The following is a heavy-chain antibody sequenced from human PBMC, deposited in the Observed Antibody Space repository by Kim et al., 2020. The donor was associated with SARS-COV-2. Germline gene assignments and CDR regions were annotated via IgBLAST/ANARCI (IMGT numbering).Heavy chain of an antibody. CDR2: IYPGDSDT. D-gene: IGHD2-15*01. CDR1: GYSFTSYW. V-gene: IGHV5-51*01. J-gene: IGHJ4*02. Sequence: GESLKISCKGSGYSFTSYWIGWVRQMPGKGLEWMGIIYPGDSDTRYSPSFQGQVTISADKSISTAYLQWSSLKASDTAMYYCARHSVFRRPRGYCSGGSRCLYYFDYWGQGTLVTVSS. CDR3: ARHSVFRRPRGYCSGGSRCLYYFDY.